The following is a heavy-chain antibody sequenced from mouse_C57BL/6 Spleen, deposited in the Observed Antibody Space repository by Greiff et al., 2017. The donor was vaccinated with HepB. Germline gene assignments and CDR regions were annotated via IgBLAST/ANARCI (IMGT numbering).Heavy chain of an antibody. D-gene: IGHD1-1*01. CDR3: HGSSSFAY. Sequence: EVQLQQSGAELVRPGASVKLSCTASGFNIKDDYMHWVKQRPEQGLEWIGWIDPENGDTEYASKFQGKATITADTYSNTAYLQLSSLTSEDTAVYYCHGSSSFAYWGQGTLVTVSA. V-gene: IGHV14-4*01. CDR2: IDPENGDT. J-gene: IGHJ3*01. CDR1: GFNIKDDY.